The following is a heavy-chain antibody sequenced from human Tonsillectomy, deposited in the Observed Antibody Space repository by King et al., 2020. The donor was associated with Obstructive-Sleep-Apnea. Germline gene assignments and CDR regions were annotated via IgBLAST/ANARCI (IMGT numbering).Heavy chain of an antibody. CDR3: AKGGYSYGYFDY. D-gene: IGHD5-18*01. Sequence: VQLVESGGGVVQPGGSLRLSCAASGFTFSSYGMHWVRQAPGKGLEWVAFIRYAGSNKYYVDSGKGRFTISRDNSKNTLYLQMNSLRAEDTAVYYCAKGGYSYGYFDYWGQGTLVTVST. CDR1: GFTFSSYG. J-gene: IGHJ4*02. V-gene: IGHV3-30*02. CDR2: IRYAGSNK.